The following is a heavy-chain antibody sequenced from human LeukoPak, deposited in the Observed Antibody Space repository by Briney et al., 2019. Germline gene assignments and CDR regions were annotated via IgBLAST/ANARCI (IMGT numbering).Heavy chain of an antibody. D-gene: IGHD5-24*01. CDR1: GFTFSSYE. CDR2: ISSSGSTI. CDR3: AREIKAVVATIIFDY. V-gene: IGHV3-48*03. Sequence: GGSLRLSCAASGFTFSSYEMNWVRQAPGKGLEWVSYISSSGSTIYYADSVKGRFTISRDNAKNSLYLQMNSLRAEDTAVYYCAREIKAVVATIIFDYWAREPWSPSPQ. J-gene: IGHJ4*02.